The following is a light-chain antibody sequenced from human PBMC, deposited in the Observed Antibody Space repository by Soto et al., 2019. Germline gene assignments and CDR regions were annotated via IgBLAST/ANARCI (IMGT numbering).Light chain of an antibody. CDR1: SSNIGSNY. CDR2: RNN. Sequence: QSVLTQPPSASGTPGQRVTISCSGSSSNIGSNYVYWYQQLPGTAPKLLIYRNNQRPSGVPDRFSGSKSGTSASLAIGGLRSEDEADYYCAAWDDSLSGFYVFGTGTKVTVL. CDR3: AAWDDSLSGFYV. J-gene: IGLJ1*01. V-gene: IGLV1-47*01.